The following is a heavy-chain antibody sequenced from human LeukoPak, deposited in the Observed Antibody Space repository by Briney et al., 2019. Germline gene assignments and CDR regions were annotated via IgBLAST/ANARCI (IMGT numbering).Heavy chain of an antibody. D-gene: IGHD3-10*01. Sequence: GASVKVSCMASGYTFTSYYMHWVRQAPGQGLEWMGWINPNSGGTNYAQKFQGRVTMTRDTSISTAYMELSRLRSDDTAVYYCARVLYYYGSGSYFDYWGQGTLVTVSS. CDR3: ARVLYYYGSGSYFDY. CDR1: GYTFTSYY. V-gene: IGHV1-2*02. J-gene: IGHJ4*02. CDR2: INPNSGGT.